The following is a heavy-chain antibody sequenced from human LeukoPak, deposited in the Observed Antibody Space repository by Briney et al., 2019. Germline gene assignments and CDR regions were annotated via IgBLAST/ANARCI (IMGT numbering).Heavy chain of an antibody. J-gene: IGHJ3*02. CDR3: ARAVGATNNAFDI. Sequence: ASVKVPCKASGYTFTGYYMHWVRQAPGQGLEWMGWINPNSGGTNYAQKFQGRVTMTRDTSISTAYMELSRLRSDDTAVYYCARAVGATNNAFDIWGQGTMVTVSS. V-gene: IGHV1-2*02. CDR1: GYTFTGYY. D-gene: IGHD1-26*01. CDR2: INPNSGGT.